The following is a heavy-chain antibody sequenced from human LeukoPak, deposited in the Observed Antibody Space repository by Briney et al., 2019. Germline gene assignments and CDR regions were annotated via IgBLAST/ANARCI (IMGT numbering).Heavy chain of an antibody. CDR2: ISGSGSGT. J-gene: IGHJ4*02. CDR1: GFTFSNYA. CDR3: ARLYDILTGAFDY. D-gene: IGHD3-9*01. Sequence: PGGSLRLSCAASGFTFSNYAMSWVRQAPGEGLQWVSAISGSGSGTYYADSVKGRFTISRDNAKNSLYLQMSSLRAEDTAIYYCARLYDILTGAFDYWGQGTLVTVSS. V-gene: IGHV3-23*01.